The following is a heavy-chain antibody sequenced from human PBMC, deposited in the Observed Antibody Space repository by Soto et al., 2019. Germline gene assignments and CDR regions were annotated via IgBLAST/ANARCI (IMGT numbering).Heavy chain of an antibody. CDR2: INAGNGNT. CDR1: GYTFTSYA. D-gene: IGHD6-13*01. V-gene: IGHV1-3*01. J-gene: IGHJ4*03. CDR3: ARSRHKSSSSCYDC. Sequence: ASVKLSCKASGYTFTSYAMHWVRQAPAQRLEWMGWINAGNGNTKYSQKFQGRVTITRDTSASTAYMALSSLRSEDTAVYYCARSRHKSSSSCYDCWGKGSLVTV.